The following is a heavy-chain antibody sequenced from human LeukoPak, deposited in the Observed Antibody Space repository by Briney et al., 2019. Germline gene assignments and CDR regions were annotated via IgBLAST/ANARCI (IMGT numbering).Heavy chain of an antibody. V-gene: IGHV4-34*01. D-gene: IGHD5-24*01. CDR1: GGSFSGYY. Sequence: SETLSLICAVYGGSFSGYYWSWIRQPPGKGLEWIGEINHSGSTNYNPSLKSRVTISVDTSKNQFSLKLSSVTAADTAVYYCARGDGRDGYKGRLDYWGQGTLVTVSS. CDR2: INHSGST. J-gene: IGHJ4*02. CDR3: ARGDGRDGYKGRLDY.